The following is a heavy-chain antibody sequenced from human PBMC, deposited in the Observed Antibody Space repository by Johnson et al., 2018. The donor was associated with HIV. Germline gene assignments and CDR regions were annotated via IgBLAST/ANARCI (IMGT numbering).Heavy chain of an antibody. J-gene: IGHJ3*02. CDR3: AKVAVATAAGGVGLNI. D-gene: IGHD6-13*01. CDR2: ISYDGSNK. V-gene: IGHV3-30-3*01. CDR1: GFTFSSCA. Sequence: QVQLVESGGGVVQPGGSLRLSCAASGFTFSSCAMHWVRQAPGNGLEWVAVISYDGSNKYYSDSVKGRFTISRDLSKNTLFRQMTSLRADDTAVYYCAKVAVATAAGGVGLNIWGPGTTVTVSS.